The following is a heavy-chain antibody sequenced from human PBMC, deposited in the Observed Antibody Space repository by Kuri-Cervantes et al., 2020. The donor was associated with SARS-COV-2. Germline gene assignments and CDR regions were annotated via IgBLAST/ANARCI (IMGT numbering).Heavy chain of an antibody. CDR2: IYHSGSA. V-gene: IGHV4-38-2*02. CDR1: GYSISSGYY. Sequence: SETLSLTCTVSGYSISSGYYWGWIRQPPGKGLEWIGGIYHSGSAYYNPSLKSRVTISVGTSKNQFSLKLSSVTAADTAVYYCASGSRGAFDIWGQGTMVTVSS. D-gene: IGHD3-10*01. CDR3: ASGSRGAFDI. J-gene: IGHJ3*02.